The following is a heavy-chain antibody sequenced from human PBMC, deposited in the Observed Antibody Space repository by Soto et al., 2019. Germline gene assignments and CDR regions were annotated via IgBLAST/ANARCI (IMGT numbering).Heavy chain of an antibody. V-gene: IGHV3-74*01. CDR3: ARFNYGDYDFDY. CDR1: GFTFSSYW. D-gene: IGHD4-17*01. J-gene: IGHJ4*02. Sequence: PGGSLRLSCAASGFTFSSYWMHWVRQAPGKGLVWVSRINSDGSSTSYADSVKGRFTISRDNAKNTLYLQMNSLRAEDTAVYYCARFNYGDYDFDYWGQGTLVTVS. CDR2: INSDGSST.